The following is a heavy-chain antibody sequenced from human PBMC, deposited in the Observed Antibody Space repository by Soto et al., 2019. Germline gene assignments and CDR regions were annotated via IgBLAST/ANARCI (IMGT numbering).Heavy chain of an antibody. Sequence: EVQLVESGGGLVQPGGSLRLSCAASGFTISNNYMSWVRQAPGKGLEWVSVIYSGGNTYYADSVKGRFTISRDNSKNTLYLQMNSLRAEDTAVYYCATLTKYDILTGYYPCWGQGTLVTVSS. CDR1: GFTISNNY. J-gene: IGHJ4*02. V-gene: IGHV3-66*01. CDR2: IYSGGNT. CDR3: ATLTKYDILTGYYPC. D-gene: IGHD3-9*01.